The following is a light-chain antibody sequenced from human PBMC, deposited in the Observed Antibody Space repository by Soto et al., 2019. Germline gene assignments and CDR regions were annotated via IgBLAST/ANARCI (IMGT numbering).Light chain of an antibody. J-gene: IGKJ4*01. V-gene: IGKV1-5*01. CDR2: DAS. Sequence: DIQVTQSLSTLSASAGDRVTITCRASQTISTWLAWYQHKAGKAPRLLIYDASSLETGVSSRFSGGGSGTEFTLTISNLQPDDFATYYCQQYDSSSATFGGGTKVDIK. CDR1: QTISTW. CDR3: QQYDSSSAT.